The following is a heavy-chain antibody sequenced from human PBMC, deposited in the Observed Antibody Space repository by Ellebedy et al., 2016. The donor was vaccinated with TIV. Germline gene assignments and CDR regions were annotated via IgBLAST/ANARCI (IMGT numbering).Heavy chain of an antibody. V-gene: IGHV1-2*02. J-gene: IGHJ5*02. CDR1: GYTFTSYY. CDR2: INPNSGGT. Sequence: ASVKVSXXASGYTFTSYYMHWVRQAPGQGLEWMGWINPNSGGTNYAQKFQGRVTMTRDTSISTAYMELSRLRSDDTAVYYCARDYYDSTGEWFDPWGQGTLVTVSS. CDR3: ARDYYDSTGEWFDP. D-gene: IGHD3-22*01.